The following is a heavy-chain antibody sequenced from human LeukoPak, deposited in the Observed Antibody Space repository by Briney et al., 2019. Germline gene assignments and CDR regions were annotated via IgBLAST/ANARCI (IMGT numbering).Heavy chain of an antibody. CDR3: ARGGWFGEFPYYMDV. J-gene: IGHJ6*03. CDR2: MNPNSGNT. Sequence: ASVKVSCKASGYTFTNYDINWVRQATGQGLEWMGWMNPNSGNTGYGQKFQGRVTITRNTSISTAYMELSGLGSEDTAVYYCARGGWFGEFPYYMDVWGKGTTVTVSS. CDR1: GYTFTNYD. D-gene: IGHD3-10*01. V-gene: IGHV1-8*03.